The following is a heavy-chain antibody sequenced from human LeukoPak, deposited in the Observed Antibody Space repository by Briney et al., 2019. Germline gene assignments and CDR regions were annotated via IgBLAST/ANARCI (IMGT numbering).Heavy chain of an antibody. V-gene: IGHV3-7*01. Sequence: GGSLGLSCVASGISFSSYWMAWVRQAPGKGLEWVANIKYDGTHKFYADSVKGRSTISRDNAKNSLFLEMNSLRADDTAVYFCASSHDSSGNDWGQGTLVTVSS. CDR1: GISFSSYW. J-gene: IGHJ4*02. D-gene: IGHD3-22*01. CDR2: IKYDGTHK. CDR3: ASSHDSSGND.